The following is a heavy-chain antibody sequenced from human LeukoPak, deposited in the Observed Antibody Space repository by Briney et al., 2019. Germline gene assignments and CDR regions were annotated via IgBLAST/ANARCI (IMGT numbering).Heavy chain of an antibody. CDR3: ARVVALPLLYAMDV. V-gene: IGHV4-39*07. D-gene: IGHD2-15*01. CDR1: GGSISSSSYY. Sequence: SETLSLTCTVSGGSISSSSYYWGWIRQPPGKGLEWIGSIYYSGSTYYNPSLKSRVTISVDTSKNQFSLKLSSVTAADTAVYYCARVVALPLLYAMDVWGQGTTVTVSS. J-gene: IGHJ6*02. CDR2: IYYSGST.